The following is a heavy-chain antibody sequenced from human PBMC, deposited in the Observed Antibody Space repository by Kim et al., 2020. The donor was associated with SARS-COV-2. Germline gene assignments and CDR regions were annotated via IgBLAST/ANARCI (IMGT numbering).Heavy chain of an antibody. CDR3: AKDYGTEGDGSRKGHFDH. Sequence: WGSLRLSCAASGFSFRNTGMHWVRQLPGRGLEWLAVIWYDGSERYYGDSVRGRFSISRDNSKDTVYLEMSSLRPEDTAVYYCAKDYGTEGDGSRKGHFDHWGQGALVTVSP. CDR1: GFSFRNTG. D-gene: IGHD2-21*02. V-gene: IGHV3-33*06. CDR2: IWYDGSER. J-gene: IGHJ4*01.